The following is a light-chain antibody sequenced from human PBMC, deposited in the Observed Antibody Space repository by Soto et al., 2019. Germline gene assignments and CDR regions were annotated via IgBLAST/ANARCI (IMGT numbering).Light chain of an antibody. V-gene: IGKV1-39*01. Sequence: DIQMTQSPSSLSASVGDRVTITCRASQTITNYLNWYQQKPGKAPKLLIYAASTLLSGVPSRFTGGGSGTDFTLTIDSLQPEDFATYFCQQSYSSPRTFGQGTKVEI. J-gene: IGKJ1*01. CDR3: QQSYSSPRT. CDR2: AAS. CDR1: QTITNY.